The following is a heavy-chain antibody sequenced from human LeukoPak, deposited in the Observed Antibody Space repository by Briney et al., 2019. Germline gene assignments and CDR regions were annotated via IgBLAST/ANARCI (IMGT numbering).Heavy chain of an antibody. CDR1: GFNFSTYG. J-gene: IGHJ4*02. V-gene: IGHV3-21*06. D-gene: IGHD6-13*01. Sequence: GGSLRLSCAASGFNFSTYGMTWVRQAPGKGLEWVSAISGSGQSTYYADSMRGRFTISRDNAKNSLYLQMNSLKPEDTAVYYCSRVAEAAAFDSWGQGTLVTVSS. CDR3: SRVAEAAAFDS. CDR2: ISGSGQST.